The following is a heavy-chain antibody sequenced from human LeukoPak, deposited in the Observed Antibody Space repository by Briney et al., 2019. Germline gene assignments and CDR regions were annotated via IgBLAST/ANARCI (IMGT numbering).Heavy chain of an antibody. Sequence: GGSLRLSCAASGFTFNNAWMSWVRQAPGKGLEWVGRIKSKTDGGTTDYAAPVKGRFTISRDDSKNTLYLQMNSLKTEDTAVYYCTTATGSYGPFLFDYWGQGTLVTVSS. J-gene: IGHJ4*02. CDR2: IKSKTDGGTT. CDR1: GFTFNNAW. V-gene: IGHV3-15*01. CDR3: TTATGSYGPFLFDY. D-gene: IGHD1-26*01.